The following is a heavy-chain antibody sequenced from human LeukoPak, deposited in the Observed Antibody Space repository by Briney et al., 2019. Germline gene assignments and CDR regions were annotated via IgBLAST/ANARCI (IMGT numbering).Heavy chain of an antibody. CDR3: TRAVITFGAAVAKGFDY. CDR1: GGSFSTYY. V-gene: IGHV4-59*01. CDR2: IYYSGST. D-gene: IGHD3-16*01. Sequence: PSETLSLTCTVSGGSFSTYYWSWIRQPPGKGLEWIGYIYYSGSTDYNPSLKSRVTMSLDTSKNQFSLNLSSVTAADTAVYYCTRAVITFGAAVAKGFDYWGQGTLVTVSS. J-gene: IGHJ4*02.